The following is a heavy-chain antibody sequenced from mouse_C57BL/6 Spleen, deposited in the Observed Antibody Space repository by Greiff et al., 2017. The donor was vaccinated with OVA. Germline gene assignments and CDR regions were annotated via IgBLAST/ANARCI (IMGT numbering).Heavy chain of an antibody. Sequence: EVQLQQSGPELVKPGASVMMSCKASGYTFTDYNMHWVKQSHGKSLEWIGYINPNNGGTSYNQKFKGKATLTVNKSSSTAYMELRSLTSEDSAVYYCARSDGSSPYWYFDVWGTGTTVTVSS. D-gene: IGHD1-1*01. J-gene: IGHJ1*03. CDR1: GYTFTDYN. CDR3: ARSDGSSPYWYFDV. V-gene: IGHV1-22*01. CDR2: INPNNGGT.